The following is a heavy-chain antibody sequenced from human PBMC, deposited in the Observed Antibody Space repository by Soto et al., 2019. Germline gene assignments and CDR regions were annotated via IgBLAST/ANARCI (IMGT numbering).Heavy chain of an antibody. V-gene: IGHV4-34*01. CDR1: GGSFSGYY. CDR2: INHSGST. D-gene: IGHD2-15*01. CDR3: ARGGPVAAPRSVSYGLDY. J-gene: IGHJ4*02. Sequence: QVQLQQWGAELLKPSETLFLTCAVYGGSFSGYYWSWIRQPPGKGLEWIGEINHSGSTNYNPSIQSRVAVAVDTAMNLFALKLSSVTAADTAVYYCARGGPVAAPRSVSYGLDYLGQGTLVTVSS.